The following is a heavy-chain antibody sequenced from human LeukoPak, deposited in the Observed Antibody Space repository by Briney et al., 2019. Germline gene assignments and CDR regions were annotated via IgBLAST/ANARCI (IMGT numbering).Heavy chain of an antibody. CDR1: GGSISSGGYY. D-gene: IGHD1-26*01. J-gene: IGHJ4*02. V-gene: IGHV4-30-2*01. CDR2: IYHSGST. Sequence: PSETLSLTCTVSGGSISSGGYYWSWIRQPPGKGLEWIGYIYHSGSTYYNPSLKSRVIISVDRSKNQFSRKLSSVTAADTAVYYCARGVVGATMIPGYWGQGTLVTVSS. CDR3: ARGVVGATMIPGY.